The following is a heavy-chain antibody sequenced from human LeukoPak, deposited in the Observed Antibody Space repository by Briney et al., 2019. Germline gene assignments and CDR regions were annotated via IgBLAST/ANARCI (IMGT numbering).Heavy chain of an antibody. V-gene: IGHV1-2*02. CDR1: GYTFSDYY. CDR3: ARDGQWLVLVY. CDR2: INPKSGVT. J-gene: IGHJ4*02. D-gene: IGHD6-19*01. Sequence: ASVKVSCKASGYTFSDYYIHWVRQAPGQGLEWMAWINPKSGVTKYAEKFQGRVTMTRDTSISTAYMEMSSLRNDDTAVYYCARDGQWLVLVYWGQGTLVTVSS.